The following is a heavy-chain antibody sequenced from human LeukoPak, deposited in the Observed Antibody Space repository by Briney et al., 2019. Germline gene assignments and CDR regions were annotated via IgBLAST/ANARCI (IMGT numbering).Heavy chain of an antibody. D-gene: IGHD3-9*01. CDR3: ARDYDILTGALDY. J-gene: IGHJ4*02. CDR1: GYTFTSYY. V-gene: IGHV1-46*03. CDR2: INPSGGST. Sequence: ASVKVSCKASGYTFTSYYMHWVRQAPGQGLEWMGLINPSGGSTSYAQKFKGRVTITRDTSTSTVYMELSSLRFVDTAVYYCARDYDILTGALDYWGQGTLVTVSS.